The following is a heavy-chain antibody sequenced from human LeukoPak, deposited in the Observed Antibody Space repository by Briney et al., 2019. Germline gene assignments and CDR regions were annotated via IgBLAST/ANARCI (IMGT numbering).Heavy chain of an antibody. V-gene: IGHV4-34*01. Sequence: SETLSLTCAVYGGSFSGYYWSWIRQPPGKGLEWIGEINHSGSTNYNPSLKSRVTISVDTSKNQFSLKLSSVTAADTAVYYCARSYHRRLDYWGQGTLVTVSS. D-gene: IGHD6-25*01. CDR2: INHSGST. J-gene: IGHJ4*02. CDR1: GGSFSGYY. CDR3: ARSYHRRLDY.